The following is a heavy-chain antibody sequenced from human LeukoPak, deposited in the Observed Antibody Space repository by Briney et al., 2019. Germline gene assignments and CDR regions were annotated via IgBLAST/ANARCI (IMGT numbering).Heavy chain of an antibody. CDR3: ASPRDISFSQHLDV. V-gene: IGHV1-69*11. D-gene: IGHD6-6*01. CDR2: IIPVLTTA. Sequence: ASVKVSCKASGGSFSSFAISWVRRAPGQGLEWMGRIIPVLTTATYTQKFQDRLTISADESTSTAYMELSSLRSEDTAVYYCASPRDISFSQHLDVWGQGTSVTVSS. J-gene: IGHJ6*02. CDR1: GGSFSSFA.